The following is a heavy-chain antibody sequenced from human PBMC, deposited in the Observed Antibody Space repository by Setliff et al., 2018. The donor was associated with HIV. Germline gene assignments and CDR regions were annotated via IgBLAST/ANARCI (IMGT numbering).Heavy chain of an antibody. CDR3: TRAQIAAPRPFDY. J-gene: IGHJ4*02. CDR1: GGAFSGYY. Sequence: SETLSLTCAVYGGAFSGYYWTWIRQSPGRGLEWIGEVNHKGVANYSPSLMRRATISADTSKDQFSLRLSSVTAADTALYFCTRAQIAAPRPFDYWGQGTLVTVSS. CDR2: VNHKGVA. D-gene: IGHD2-21*01. V-gene: IGHV4-34*01.